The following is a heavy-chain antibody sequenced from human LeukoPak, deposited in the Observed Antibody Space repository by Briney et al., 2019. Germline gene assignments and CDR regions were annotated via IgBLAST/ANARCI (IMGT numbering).Heavy chain of an antibody. J-gene: IGHJ4*02. CDR2: VYDTEST. V-gene: IGHV4-59*11. D-gene: IGHD6-13*01. CDR1: GGSMSSHY. Sequence: PSETLSLTCSVSGGSMSSHYWNWIRQPPGKGLEWIGYVYDTESTNYNPSLKRRVTISADTSTIHFSLKLTSVTPPDTALYYCARAGYSSIWYEPTFFNHWGQGILVTVSS. CDR3: ARAGYSSIWYEPTFFNH.